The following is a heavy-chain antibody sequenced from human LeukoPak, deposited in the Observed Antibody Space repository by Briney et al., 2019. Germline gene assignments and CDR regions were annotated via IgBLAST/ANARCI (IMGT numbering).Heavy chain of an antibody. V-gene: IGHV3-15*01. D-gene: IGHD2-2*01. J-gene: IGHJ4*02. CDR2: IKSKTDGGTT. CDR1: GFTSSSYA. Sequence: GGSLRLSCAASGFTSSSYAMTWVRQAPGKGLEWVGRIKSKTDGGTTDYAAPVKGRFTISRDDSKNTLYLQMNSLKTEDTAVYYCTTRVVPAALDYWGQGTLVTVSS. CDR3: TTRVVPAALDY.